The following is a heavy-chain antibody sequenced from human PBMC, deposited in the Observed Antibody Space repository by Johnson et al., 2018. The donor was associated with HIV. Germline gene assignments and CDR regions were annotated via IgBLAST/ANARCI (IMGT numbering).Heavy chain of an antibody. CDR2: IKGNGGST. CDR1: GFTFDDYG. Sequence: VQLVESGGGLVQPGGSLRLSCAASGFTFDDYGMSWVRQAPGKGLEWVSGIKGNGGSTGYADSVKGRFTISRDNAKNSLYLQMHSLIAEDTALYYCARRSIRSDGFDIWGQGTMVTVSS. V-gene: IGHV3-20*04. D-gene: IGHD4-11*01. J-gene: IGHJ3*02. CDR3: ARRSIRSDGFDI.